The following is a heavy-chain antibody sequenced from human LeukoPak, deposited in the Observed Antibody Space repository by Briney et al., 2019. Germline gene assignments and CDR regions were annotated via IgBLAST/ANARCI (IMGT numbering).Heavy chain of an antibody. CDR1: GYSFTSYW. Sequence: GESLKISCKGSGYSFTSYWISWVRQMPGKGLEWMGRIDPSDSYTNYSPSFQGHVTIPADKSISTAYLQWSSLKASDTAMYYCARGYCSSTSCQGSSYYYYGMDVWGKGTTVTVSS. CDR3: ARGYCSSTSCQGSSYYYYGMDV. V-gene: IGHV5-10-1*01. CDR2: IDPSDSYT. D-gene: IGHD2-2*01. J-gene: IGHJ6*04.